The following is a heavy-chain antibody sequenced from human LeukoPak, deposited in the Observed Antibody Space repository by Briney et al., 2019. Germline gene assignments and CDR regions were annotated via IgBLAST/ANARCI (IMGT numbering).Heavy chain of an antibody. D-gene: IGHD6-13*01. CDR2: IIPIFGTA. J-gene: IGHJ6*02. Sequence: SVKVSCKASGGTFSSYAISWVRQAPGQGLEWMGGIIPIFGTANYAQKFQGRVTITADESTSTAYMELSSLRSEDTAVYYCARRYGYSSSWYRDYDYYYGMDVWGQGTTVTVSS. CDR1: GGTFSSYA. V-gene: IGHV1-69*13. CDR3: ARRYGYSSSWYRDYDYYYGMDV.